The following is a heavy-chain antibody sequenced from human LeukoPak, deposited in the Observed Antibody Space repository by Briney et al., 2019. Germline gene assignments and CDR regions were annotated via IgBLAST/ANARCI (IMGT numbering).Heavy chain of an antibody. V-gene: IGHV3-48*02. D-gene: IGHD2-2*03. Sequence: GGSLRLSCAASGFTFSNYGLNWVRQAPGKGLEWVSHISSSGSAKYHADSVKGRFTISRDNAKNSLHLQMNGLRDEDTAVFYCASGSGHWGQGTLVTVSS. CDR1: GFTFSNYG. J-gene: IGHJ4*02. CDR2: ISSSGSAK. CDR3: ASGSGH.